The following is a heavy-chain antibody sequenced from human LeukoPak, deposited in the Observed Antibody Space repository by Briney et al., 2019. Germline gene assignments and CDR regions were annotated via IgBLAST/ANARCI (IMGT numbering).Heavy chain of an antibody. Sequence: GGSLRLSCAASGFTFSSYWMHWVRQAPGKGLVWVSRINSDGSSTSYADPVKGRFTTSRDNAKNTLYLQMDSLRAEDTAMYYCARGTGSYYSLGYWGQGTLVTVSS. J-gene: IGHJ4*02. CDR1: GFTFSSYW. CDR3: ARGTGSYYSLGY. D-gene: IGHD1-26*01. CDR2: INSDGSST. V-gene: IGHV3-74*01.